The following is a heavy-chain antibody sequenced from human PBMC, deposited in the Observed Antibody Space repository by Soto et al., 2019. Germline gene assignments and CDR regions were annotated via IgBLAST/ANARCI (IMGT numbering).Heavy chain of an antibody. CDR1: GYTFTSYY. J-gene: IGHJ4*02. CDR2: INPSGGST. Sequence: QVQLVQSGAEVKKPGASVKVSCKASGYTFTSYYLHWVRQAPGQGLEWMGIINPSGGSTSYAQKFQGRVTMTGDTSTSTVYMELSSLRIEDTAVYYCARDRSSRWFYFDYWGQGTLVTVSS. V-gene: IGHV1-46*01. CDR3: ARDRSSRWFYFDY. D-gene: IGHD2-2*01.